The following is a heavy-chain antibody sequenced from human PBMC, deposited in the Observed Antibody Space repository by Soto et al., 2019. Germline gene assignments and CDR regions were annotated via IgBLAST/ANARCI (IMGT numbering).Heavy chain of an antibody. V-gene: IGHV4-4*07. Sequence: QVQLQESGPGLVKPSDTLSLICTVSGGSISNYFWDWIRQPAGKGLEWIGRIFSSGSTNYNASLKSRVTMSVDTSKNQVSLKLTSMTAADTAVYYCARNVASPGVSGSWGAFDIWGQGTMVTVSS. D-gene: IGHD5-12*01. J-gene: IGHJ3*02. CDR3: ARNVASPGVSGSWGAFDI. CDR2: IFSSGST. CDR1: GGSISNYF.